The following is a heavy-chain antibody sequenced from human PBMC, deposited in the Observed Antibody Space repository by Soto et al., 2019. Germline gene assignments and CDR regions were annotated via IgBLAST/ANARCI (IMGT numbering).Heavy chain of an antibody. CDR1: GGSISSYY. J-gene: IGHJ6*02. Sequence: SATLSLTCTVSGGSISSYYWSWIRQPPGKGLEWIGYIYYSGSTNYNPSLKSRVTISVDTSKNQFSLKLSSVTAADTAVYYCARVRSPYGSGSYYNYYYYGMDVWGQGTTVTVSS. D-gene: IGHD3-10*01. V-gene: IGHV4-59*01. CDR3: ARVRSPYGSGSYYNYYYYGMDV. CDR2: IYYSGST.